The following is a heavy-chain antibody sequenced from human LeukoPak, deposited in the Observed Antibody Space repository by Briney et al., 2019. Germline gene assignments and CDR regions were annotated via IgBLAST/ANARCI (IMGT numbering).Heavy chain of an antibody. V-gene: IGHV4-39*07. CDR2: IFYSGST. CDR3: AREGGRYYYDSSGQGNY. J-gene: IGHJ4*02. D-gene: IGHD3-22*01. Sequence: SETLSLTCTVSGGSISTSNYYWGWIRQPPGKGLEWIGNIFYSGSTYYSPSLKSRVTISLDTSRNQFSLKLSSVTAADTAVYYCAREGGRYYYDSSGQGNYWGQGTLVTVSS. CDR1: GGSISTSNYY.